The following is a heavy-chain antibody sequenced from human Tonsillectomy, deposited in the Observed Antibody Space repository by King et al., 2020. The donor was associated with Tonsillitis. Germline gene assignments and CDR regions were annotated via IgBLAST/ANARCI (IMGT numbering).Heavy chain of an antibody. CDR1: GYSISSGYY. V-gene: IGHV4-38-2*01. J-gene: IGHJ6*02. CDR2: IYHSGST. D-gene: IGHD3-10*01. Sequence: QLQESGPGLVKPSETLSLTCAVSGYSISSGYYWGWIRQPPGKGLEWIGSIYHSGSTYYNPSLKSRVTISVDTSKNQFSLKLSSVTAADTAVYYCARGGYGSGSYSSLYYYYYGMDVWGQGTTVTVSS. CDR3: ARGGYGSGSYSSLYYYYYGMDV.